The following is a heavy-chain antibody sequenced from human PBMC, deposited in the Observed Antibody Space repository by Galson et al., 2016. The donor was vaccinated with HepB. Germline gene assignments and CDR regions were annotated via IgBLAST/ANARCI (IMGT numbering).Heavy chain of an antibody. CDR2: ISSSSDII. D-gene: IGHD6-13*01. CDR1: GFTFSSFS. CDR3: AVRHSSIWYFQH. J-gene: IGHJ1*01. V-gene: IGHV3-48*01. Sequence: TLRLSCAVSGFTFSSFSMNWVRQAPGKGLEWVSYISSSSDIIYYADSVKGRFTISRDNAKNSLYLQMNSLGAEDTAIYYCAVRHSSIWYFQHWGRGTLVSVSS.